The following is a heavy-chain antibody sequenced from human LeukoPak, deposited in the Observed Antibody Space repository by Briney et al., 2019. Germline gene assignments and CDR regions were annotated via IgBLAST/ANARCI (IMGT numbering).Heavy chain of an antibody. D-gene: IGHD3-16*02. CDR3: ARDFELSH. CDR2: IRYDGSSK. CDR1: GFTFSSYG. Sequence: GGSLRLSCAASGFTFSSYGMHSVRQAPGKGLEWVALIRYDGSSKHYADSVRGRFTISRDNSKNTLYLQMNSLRAEDTAVYYCARDFELSHWGQGTLVTVSS. J-gene: IGHJ4*02. V-gene: IGHV3-30*02.